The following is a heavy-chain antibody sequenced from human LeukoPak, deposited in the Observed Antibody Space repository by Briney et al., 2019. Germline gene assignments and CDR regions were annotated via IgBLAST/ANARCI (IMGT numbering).Heavy chain of an antibody. Sequence: SVKVSCKASGGTFSSYAISWARQAPGQGLEWMGGIIPIFGTANYAQKFQGRVTITADESTSTAYMELSSLRSEDTAVYYCARVSDIVVVPAAVNWNYYYYYGMDVWGQGTTVTVSS. CDR1: GGTFSSYA. J-gene: IGHJ6*02. D-gene: IGHD2-2*01. V-gene: IGHV1-69*13. CDR3: ARVSDIVVVPAAVNWNYYYYYGMDV. CDR2: IIPIFGTA.